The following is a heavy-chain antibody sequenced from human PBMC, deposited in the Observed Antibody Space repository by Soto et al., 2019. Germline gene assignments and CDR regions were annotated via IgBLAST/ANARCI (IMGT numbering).Heavy chain of an antibody. Sequence: SEMQPLTYAVYGGNIRDHFWRWIRQPPGKGLEWIGTIYYSGSTYYNPSLKSRVTISVDTSKNQFSLKLSSVTAAHTAVYYCATSNWFDPWGQGTLVTVSS. V-gene: IGHV4-39*01. CDR2: IYYSGST. CDR1: GGNIRDHF. J-gene: IGHJ5*02. CDR3: ATSNWFDP.